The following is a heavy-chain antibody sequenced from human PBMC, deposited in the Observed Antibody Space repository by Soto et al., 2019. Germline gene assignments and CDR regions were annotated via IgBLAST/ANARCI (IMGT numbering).Heavy chain of an antibody. D-gene: IGHD5-12*01. CDR1: GGSVSSNSYY. J-gene: IGHJ4*01. V-gene: IGHV4-61*01. CDR3: ARDRGRDGYNSHYFDY. CDR2: IYKSGST. Sequence: PSETLSLTCTVFGGSVSSNSYYWSWIRQPPGKGLEWLGNIYKSGSTNHNPSLNSRITMSVDTSKNQVFLRLSSVTAADTAVYYCARDRGRDGYNSHYFDYWGHGTLVT.